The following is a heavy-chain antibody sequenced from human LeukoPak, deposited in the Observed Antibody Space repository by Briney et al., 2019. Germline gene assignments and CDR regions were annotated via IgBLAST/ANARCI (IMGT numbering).Heavy chain of an antibody. Sequence: SETLSLTCTVSGGSISSSSYYWGWIRQPPGKGLEWIGSIYYSGSTYYNPSLKSRVTISVDTSKNQFSLKLSSVTAADTAVYYCARTSIYCSGGSCYFHYYYGMDVWGQGTTVTVSS. CDR1: GGSISSSSYY. D-gene: IGHD2-15*01. CDR2: IYYSGST. V-gene: IGHV4-39*07. CDR3: ARTSIYCSGGSCYFHYYYGMDV. J-gene: IGHJ6*02.